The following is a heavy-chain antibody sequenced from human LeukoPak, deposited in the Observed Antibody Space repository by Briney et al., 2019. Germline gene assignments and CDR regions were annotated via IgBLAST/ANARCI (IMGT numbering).Heavy chain of an antibody. CDR2: IYTSGST. Sequence: SETLSLTCTVSGGSTSTYYWSWIRQPAGKGLEWIRRIYTSGSTNYNPSLKSRVTMSVDTSKNQFSLKLSSVTAADTAVYYCARTRYDYYDSSGEVSYYMDVWGKGTTVTISS. CDR1: GGSTSTYY. V-gene: IGHV4-4*07. D-gene: IGHD3-22*01. CDR3: ARTRYDYYDSSGEVSYYMDV. J-gene: IGHJ6*03.